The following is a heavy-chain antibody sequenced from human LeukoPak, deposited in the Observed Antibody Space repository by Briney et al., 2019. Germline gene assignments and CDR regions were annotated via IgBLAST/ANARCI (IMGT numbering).Heavy chain of an antibody. V-gene: IGHV4-4*07. CDR3: ARQLMNYGDYESHGMDV. CDR1: GGSISSYY. D-gene: IGHD4-17*01. Sequence: SETLSRNCTVSGGSISSYYWSWIRQPAGKGLEWIGRIYTSGSTNYNPSLKSRVTMSVDTSKNQFSLKLSSVTAADTAVYYCARQLMNYGDYESHGMDVWGQGTTVTVSS. CDR2: IYTSGST. J-gene: IGHJ6*02.